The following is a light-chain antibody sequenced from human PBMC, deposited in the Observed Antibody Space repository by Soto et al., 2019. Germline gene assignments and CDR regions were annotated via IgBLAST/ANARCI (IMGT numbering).Light chain of an antibody. V-gene: IGKV3-20*01. CDR1: QSVSSSY. CDR3: QQYGSTPPGLT. J-gene: IGKJ4*01. CDR2: GAS. Sequence: EIVLTQSPGTLSLSPGERATLSCRASQSVSSSYLAWYQQKPGQAPRPLIYGASSRATGIPDRFSGSASGTDFPLTISRLVPEDFAAYYCQQYGSTPPGLTFGGGTKVEIK.